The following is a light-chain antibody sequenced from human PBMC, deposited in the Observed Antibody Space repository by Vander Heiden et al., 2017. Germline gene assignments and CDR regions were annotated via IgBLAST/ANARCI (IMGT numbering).Light chain of an antibody. V-gene: IGLV3-25*03. CDR2: SDT. Sequence: SSDLTQTPSVSVSPGPTAKITCSGDVLSRQNAYGYKQKPGHAPILLIYSDTKRPSGIPERLSGSISGTISTLTSIDFQAEDEADYYCQSADSSGTYSVVFGGGTQLTVL. CDR1: VLSRQN. J-gene: IGLJ2*01. CDR3: QSADSSGTYSVV.